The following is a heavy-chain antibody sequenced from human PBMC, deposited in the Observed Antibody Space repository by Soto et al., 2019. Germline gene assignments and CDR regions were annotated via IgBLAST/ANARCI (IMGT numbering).Heavy chain of an antibody. D-gene: IGHD3-9*01. CDR2: ISSSSSTI. V-gene: IGHV3-48*01. J-gene: IGHJ6*03. CDR3: ARHQERYFRARGDYYYMDV. CDR1: GFTFSSYS. Sequence: GGSRRLSCAASGFTFSSYSMNWVRQAPGKGLEWVSYISSSSSTIYYADSVKGRFTISRDNAKNSLYLQMNSLRAEDTAVYYCARHQERYFRARGDYYYMDVWGKGTTVTVSS.